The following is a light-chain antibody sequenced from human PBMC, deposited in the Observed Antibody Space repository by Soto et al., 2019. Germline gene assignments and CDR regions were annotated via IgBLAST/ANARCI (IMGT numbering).Light chain of an antibody. CDR2: AAS. CDR1: QSISNH. CDR3: QQSHTTPLFT. Sequence: DIPMTQSPSSLSASVGDRVTITCRASQSISNHLNWYQRKPGQAPKLLIYAASSLQSGVPSRFSGSGSGTDFTLTISSLQPEDFATYYCQQSHTTPLFTFGPGTKVDLK. V-gene: IGKV1-39*01. J-gene: IGKJ3*01.